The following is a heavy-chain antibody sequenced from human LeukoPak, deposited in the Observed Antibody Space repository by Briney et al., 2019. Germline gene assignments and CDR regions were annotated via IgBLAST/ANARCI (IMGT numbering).Heavy chain of an antibody. CDR2: IRGSGDT. J-gene: IGHJ5*02. CDR1: GFRASDYY. CDR3: ARDRAATQDWVEFDP. V-gene: IGHV3-66*03. Sequence: PGGSLRLSCAVSGFRASDYYMSWVRQAPGKELEWVALIRGSGDTFYGDSVKGRFTISRDDSKNTVYLRMNSLRVEDTAVYFCARDRAATQDWVEFDPWGQGTLVSVSS. D-gene: IGHD2-15*01.